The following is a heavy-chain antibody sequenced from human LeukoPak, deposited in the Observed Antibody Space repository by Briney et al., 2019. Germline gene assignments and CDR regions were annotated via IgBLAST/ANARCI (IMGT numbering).Heavy chain of an antibody. J-gene: IGHJ4*02. CDR3: ARGYSSGYYGFDY. CDR1: GFTFSDYY. V-gene: IGHV3-72*01. Sequence: PGGSLRLSCAASGFTFSDYYMDWVRQAPGKGLEWVGRSRSKAHTYTTEYAASVKGRFTISRDDSKNSLYLQMNSLKTEDTAVCYCARGYSSGYYGFDYWGQGTLVTVSS. CDR2: SRSKAHTYTT. D-gene: IGHD6-19*01.